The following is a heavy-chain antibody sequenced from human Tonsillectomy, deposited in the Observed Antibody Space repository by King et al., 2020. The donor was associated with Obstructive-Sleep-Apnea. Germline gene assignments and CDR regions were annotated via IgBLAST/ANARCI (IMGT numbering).Heavy chain of an antibody. J-gene: IGHJ4*02. V-gene: IGHV3-30*03. CDR1: CFTFSSYG. D-gene: IGHD2-2*01. CDR3: ASAAMRAPAFDY. CDR2: MSYDGNNN. Sequence: VQLVESGVGVVHPGRSLRLSCAASCFTFSSYGMHWVRQAPGKGLEWVSLMSYDGNNNFYSDSLKGRFTISRDTAKNSLYLQMCSLRAEDTAGYYCASAAMRAPAFDYWGQGNLVTVSS.